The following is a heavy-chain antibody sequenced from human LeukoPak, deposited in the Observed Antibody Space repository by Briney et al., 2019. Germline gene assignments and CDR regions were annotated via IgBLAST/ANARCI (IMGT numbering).Heavy chain of an antibody. CDR3: ARSPPLSEYYFDY. CDR1: GFTFSSYS. Sequence: GGSLRLSCAAPGFTFSSYSMNWVRQAPGKGLEWVSSISSSSSYIYYADSVKGRFTISRDNAKNSLYLQMNSLRAEDTAVYYCARSPPLSEYYFDYWGQGTLVTVSS. V-gene: IGHV3-21*01. CDR2: ISSSSSYI. J-gene: IGHJ4*02.